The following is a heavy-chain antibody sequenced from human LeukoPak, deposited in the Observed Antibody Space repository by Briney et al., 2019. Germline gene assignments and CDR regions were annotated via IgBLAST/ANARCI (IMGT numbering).Heavy chain of an antibody. V-gene: IGHV4-38-2*02. CDR2: IYHSGST. Sequence: SETLSLTCTVSGFSISSGYYWGWIRQPPGKGLEWIGSIYHSGSTYYNPSLKSRVTISVDTSQNQFSLKLDSVTAADTAMYYCARATYSGYDFGYWGRGTLVTVSS. J-gene: IGHJ4*02. CDR1: GFSISSGYY. D-gene: IGHD5-12*01. CDR3: ARATYSGYDFGY.